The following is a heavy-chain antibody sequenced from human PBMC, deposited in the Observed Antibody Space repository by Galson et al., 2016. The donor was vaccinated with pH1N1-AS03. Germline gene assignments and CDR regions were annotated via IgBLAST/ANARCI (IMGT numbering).Heavy chain of an antibody. J-gene: IGHJ5*02. Sequence: QSGAEVKIPGESLKISCKASGYSFTNHWIAWVRQMPGKGLEWMGIIYPADSETKYSPSFQGQVTISVDKSITTAYLQWNRLKASDTAMYYCARHGEPATLSGWFDPWGQGTLVTVSS. CDR1: GYSFTNHW. V-gene: IGHV5-51*01. D-gene: IGHD1-26*01. CDR2: IYPADSET. CDR3: ARHGEPATLSGWFDP.